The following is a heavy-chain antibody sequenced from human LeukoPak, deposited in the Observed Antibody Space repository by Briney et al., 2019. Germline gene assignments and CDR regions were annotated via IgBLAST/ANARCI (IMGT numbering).Heavy chain of an antibody. V-gene: IGHV3-66*01. J-gene: IGHJ1*01. CDR2: IYSGGST. D-gene: IGHD3-22*01. Sequence: PGGSLRLFCAASGFTVGSTYISWVRQATGKGLEWVSVIYSGGSTKYADSVKARFTISRDNAKKTVSLQMNSLRPEDTGVYYCARAPSEIGGYYPEYFRHWGQGTLVTVSS. CDR3: ARAPSEIGGYYPEYFRH. CDR1: GFTVGSTY.